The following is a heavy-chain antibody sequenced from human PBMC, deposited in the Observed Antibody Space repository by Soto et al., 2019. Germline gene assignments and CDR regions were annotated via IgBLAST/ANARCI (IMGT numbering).Heavy chain of an antibody. Sequence: TGGSLRLSCATSGFTCSSFAIAWFGKAPGRWLEWVSEILGVGKTFYADSMKGRITISRDNSKNTLYLQMNSLRVDDTALYYCSKDRQPDGIWTFDSWVQGTLVSVSS. CDR1: GFTCSSFA. D-gene: IGHD2-8*01. J-gene: IGHJ4*02. CDR3: SKDRQPDGIWTFDS. V-gene: IGHV3-23*01. CDR2: ILGVGKT.